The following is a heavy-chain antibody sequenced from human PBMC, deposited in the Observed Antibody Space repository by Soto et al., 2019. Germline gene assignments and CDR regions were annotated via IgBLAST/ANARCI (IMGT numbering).Heavy chain of an antibody. J-gene: IGHJ4*02. V-gene: IGHV3-23*01. CDR3: AKDTSVLWFGDPFGY. CDR1: GFTFSSYA. D-gene: IGHD3-10*01. Sequence: GGSLRLSCAASGFTFSSYAMSWVRQAPGKGLEWVSAISGSGGSTYYADSVKGRFTISRDNSKNTLYLQMNSLRAEDTAVYYCAKDTSVLWFGDPFGYWGQGTLVTVSS. CDR2: ISGSGGST.